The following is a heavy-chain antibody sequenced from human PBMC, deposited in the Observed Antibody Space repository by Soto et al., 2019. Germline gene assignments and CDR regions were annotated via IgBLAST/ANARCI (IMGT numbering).Heavy chain of an antibody. CDR1: GGSISSYY. CDR2: IYYSGST. J-gene: IGHJ6*02. V-gene: IGHV4-59*01. D-gene: IGHD2-15*01. Sequence: LSLTCTVSGGSISSYYWSWIRQPPGKGLEWIGYIYYSGSTNYNPSLKGRVTISVDTSKNQFSLKLSSVTAADTAVYYCARDNYCSGGSCYSWDYYGMDVWGQGTTVTVSS. CDR3: ARDNYCSGGSCYSWDYYGMDV.